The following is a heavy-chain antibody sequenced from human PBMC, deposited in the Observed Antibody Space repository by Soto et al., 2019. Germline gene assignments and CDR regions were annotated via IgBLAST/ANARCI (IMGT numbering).Heavy chain of an antibody. Sequence: GGSLRLSCAASGFTFSSYWMSWVRQAPGKGLEWVANIKQDGSEKYYVDSVKGRFTISRDNAKNSLYLQMNSLRAEDTAVYYCAKAQDFVGDWFDPWGQGTLVTVSS. V-gene: IGHV3-7*01. CDR1: GFTFSSYW. D-gene: IGHD2-15*01. CDR2: IKQDGSEK. J-gene: IGHJ5*02. CDR3: AKAQDFVGDWFDP.